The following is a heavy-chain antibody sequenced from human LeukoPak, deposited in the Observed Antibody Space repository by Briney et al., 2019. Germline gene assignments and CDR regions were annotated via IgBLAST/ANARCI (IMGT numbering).Heavy chain of an antibody. CDR1: GGSISSGGYY. Sequence: SETLSLTCTVSGGSISSGGYYWSWIRQHPGKGLEWIGYIYYSGSTNYNPSLKSRVTISVDTSKNQFSLKLSSVTAADTAVYYCARLTYSSHIDGGAPEALYYYYYGMDVWGQGTTVTVSS. CDR2: IYYSGST. J-gene: IGHJ6*02. CDR3: ARLTYSSHIDGGAPEALYYYYYGMDV. D-gene: IGHD2-21*01. V-gene: IGHV4-61*08.